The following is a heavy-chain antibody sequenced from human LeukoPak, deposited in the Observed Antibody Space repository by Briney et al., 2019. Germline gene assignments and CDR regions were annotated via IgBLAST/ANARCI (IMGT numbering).Heavy chain of an antibody. CDR2: IKQDGSDK. CDR3: AREVWGPEY. CDR1: GFTFTKYW. Sequence: GDSLRLSCATSGFTFTKYWMTWVRQAPGKGLEWVGNIKQDGSDKNYMDSVKGRFTISRDNTKNSVYLQMSSLRAEDTAVYYCAREVWGPEYWGQGTLVTVSS. D-gene: IGHD1-14*01. J-gene: IGHJ4*02. V-gene: IGHV3-7*01.